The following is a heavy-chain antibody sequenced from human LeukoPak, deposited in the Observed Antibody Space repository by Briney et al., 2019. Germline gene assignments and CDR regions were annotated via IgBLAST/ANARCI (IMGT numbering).Heavy chain of an antibody. J-gene: IGHJ6*03. CDR3: ATEPTRTPYYYMDV. CDR1: GGSISSYY. D-gene: IGHD1-1*01. V-gene: IGHV4-4*07. CDR2: ISSSGSA. Sequence: SETLSLTCTVSGGSISSYYWNWIRQPAGKGLEWTGRISSSGSANYNPSLKSRVILSVDTSKNQLSLILNSVTAADTAVFYCATEPTRTPYYYMDVWGKGTTVIVSS.